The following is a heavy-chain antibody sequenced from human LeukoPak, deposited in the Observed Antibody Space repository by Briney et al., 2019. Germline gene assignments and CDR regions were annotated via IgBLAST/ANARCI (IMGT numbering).Heavy chain of an antibody. J-gene: IGHJ4*02. CDR2: IVVGSGNT. D-gene: IGHD4-17*01. V-gene: IGHV1-58*01. Sequence: ASVKVSCKASGFTFTSSAVQWVRQARGQRLEWKGWIVVGSGNTNYAQKFQERVTITRDMSTSTAYMELSSLRSEDTAVYYCAAESLTTVHPLFDYWGQGTLVTVSS. CDR1: GFTFTSSA. CDR3: AAESLTTVHPLFDY.